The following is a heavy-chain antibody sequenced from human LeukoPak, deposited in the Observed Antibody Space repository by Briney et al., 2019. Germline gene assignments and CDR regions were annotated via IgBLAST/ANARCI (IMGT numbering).Heavy chain of an antibody. J-gene: IGHJ4*02. CDR1: GFTFSDYY. CDR2: ISSSGSTI. V-gene: IGHV3-11*04. Sequence: GGSLRLSCAASGFTFSDYYMSWIRQAPGKGLEWVSYISSSGSTIYYADSVNGRFTISRDNAKNSLYLQMNSLRAQDTAVYYCASRDGYNFRPYWGQGTLVTVSS. CDR3: ASRDGYNFRPY. D-gene: IGHD5-24*01.